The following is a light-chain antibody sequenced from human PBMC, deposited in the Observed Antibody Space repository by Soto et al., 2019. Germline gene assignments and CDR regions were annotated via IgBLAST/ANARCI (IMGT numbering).Light chain of an antibody. CDR1: SGDVDGFDY. V-gene: IGLV2-14*01. Sequence: QSALTQPASVSGSPGQSITISCTGTSGDVDGFDYVAWYQQHPGKAPKLIIFEVSDRPSGVSDRFSGSKSCSTASLTISGRQAEDEADYFCTSFTSSSTQVFGTGTKVTVL. CDR2: EVS. J-gene: IGLJ1*01. CDR3: TSFTSSSTQV.